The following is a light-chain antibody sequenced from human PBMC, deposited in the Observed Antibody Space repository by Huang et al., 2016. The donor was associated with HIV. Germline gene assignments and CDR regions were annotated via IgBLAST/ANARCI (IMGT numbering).Light chain of an antibody. V-gene: IGKV3-15*01. CDR3: QQYNNWPTWT. CDR2: GAS. CDR1: QGVSSN. Sequence: EIVMTQSPATLSVSPGESATLSCRASQGVSSNLAWYRQKPGRAPRLLICGASTRAAGIPARFSCSGSGTEFTLTISSLQSEDFAVYFCQQYNNWPTWTFGQGTKVEI. J-gene: IGKJ1*01.